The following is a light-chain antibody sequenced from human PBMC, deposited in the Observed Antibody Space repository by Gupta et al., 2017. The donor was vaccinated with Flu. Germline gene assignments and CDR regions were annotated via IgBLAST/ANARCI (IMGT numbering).Light chain of an antibody. J-gene: IGKJ4*01. V-gene: IGKV1-16*02. CDR2: SAS. CDR1: QGIGNF. CDR3: QQYNTVPLT. Sequence: DFQMTHAPASLSASVGDRVTITCRASQGIGNFLAWIQQRPGKAPKSLIHSASTLQSGVSSNISGSGSGTDFTLIIGSLRPEDVATYYCQQYNTVPLTFGGGTRVNIK.